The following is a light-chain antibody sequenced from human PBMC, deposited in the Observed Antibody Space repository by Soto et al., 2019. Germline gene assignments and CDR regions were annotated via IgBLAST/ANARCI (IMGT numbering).Light chain of an antibody. V-gene: IGLV1-40*01. CDR3: QSFDSSLSAYV. J-gene: IGLJ1*01. CDR1: SSNIGAGRD. Sequence: QSVLTQPPSVSGAPGQRVTISCTGSSSNIGAGRDVHWYQQLPGTAPRLLIYGNNNRPSGVPDRFSASKSGTSASLAITGLQAEDEADFYGQSFDSSLSAYVFGTGTKVTVL. CDR2: GNN.